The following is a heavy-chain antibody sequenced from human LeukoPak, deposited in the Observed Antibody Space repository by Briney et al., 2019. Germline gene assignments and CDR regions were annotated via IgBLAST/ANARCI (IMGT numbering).Heavy chain of an antibody. Sequence: SETLSLTRTVSGGSFSSYYWSWIRQPPGKGLEWIGYISYTGTTNYNPSLKSRVTISIDTSKNRFSLKLSSVTAADTAVYYCARAPKYYYDSSELSQFDYWGQGTLVTVSS. CDR3: ARAPKYYYDSSELSQFDY. CDR1: GGSFSSYY. CDR2: ISYTGTT. D-gene: IGHD3-22*01. V-gene: IGHV4-59*12. J-gene: IGHJ4*02.